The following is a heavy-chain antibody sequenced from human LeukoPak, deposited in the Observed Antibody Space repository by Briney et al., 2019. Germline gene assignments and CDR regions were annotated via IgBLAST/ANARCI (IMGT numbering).Heavy chain of an antibody. CDR3: AEDPSFNW. Sequence: GGSLRLSCAASGFTFSDYGLHWVRQAPGKGLEWVSAISGSGGSTYYADSVKGRFTISRDNSKNTLYLQMNSLRAEDTAVYYCAEDPSFNWWGQGTLVTVSS. J-gene: IGHJ4*02. D-gene: IGHD1-20*01. CDR1: GFTFSDYG. CDR2: ISGSGGST. V-gene: IGHV3-23*01.